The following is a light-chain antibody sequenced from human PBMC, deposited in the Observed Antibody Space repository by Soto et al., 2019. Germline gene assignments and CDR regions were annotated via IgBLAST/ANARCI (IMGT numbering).Light chain of an antibody. Sequence: EIVMTQSPATLSVSPGERATLSCRASLSVSSNLAWYQQKPGQAPRLLIYDASHRATGVPARFSGSGSGTEFTLTISSLQSEDFAVYYCHQYDGGPYTFGQGTKVDIK. CDR2: DAS. J-gene: IGKJ2*01. V-gene: IGKV3D-15*01. CDR1: LSVSSN. CDR3: HQYDGGPYT.